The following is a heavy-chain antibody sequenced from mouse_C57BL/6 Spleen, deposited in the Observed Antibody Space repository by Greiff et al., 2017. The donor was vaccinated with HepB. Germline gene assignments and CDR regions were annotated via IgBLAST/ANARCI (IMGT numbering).Heavy chain of an antibody. CDR3: ARALHDYGSSYGDY. J-gene: IGHJ4*01. CDR2: LSYDGSN. D-gene: IGHD1-1*01. V-gene: IGHV3-6*01. Sequence: EVQLQESGPGLVKPSQSLSLTCSVTRYSITSGYYWNWIRQFPGNKLEWMGYLSYDGSNNYNPSRKNRISLTRDTSKNQFYLKLNSVNTEDTATYYCARALHDYGSSYGDYWGQGTSVTVSS. CDR1: RYSITSGYY.